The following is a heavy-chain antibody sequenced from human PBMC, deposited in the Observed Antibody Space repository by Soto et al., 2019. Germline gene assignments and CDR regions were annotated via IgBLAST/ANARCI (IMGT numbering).Heavy chain of an antibody. J-gene: IGHJ6*02. Sequence: QVQLVQSGAEVKKPGASVKVSCKASGYTFTSYYMHWVRQAPGQGLEWMGIINPNGGSTSYAQKCQRRVTMTRDTSTSTAYMELSSLRSEATAVYYCARDRAATHPGVSVARPAYGMDVWGQGTTVTVSS. CDR2: INPNGGST. CDR3: ARDRAATHPGVSVARPAYGMDV. CDR1: GYTFTSYY. V-gene: IGHV1-46*01. D-gene: IGHD2-15*01.